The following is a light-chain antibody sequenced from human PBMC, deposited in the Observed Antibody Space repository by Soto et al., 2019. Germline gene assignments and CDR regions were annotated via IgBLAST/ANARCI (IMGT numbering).Light chain of an antibody. Sequence: EIVMTHSPATLSVSPGERSTLSCRASQSFSSNLACYQQKPGQAPRLLIYGASTRATGIPARFIGSGSGTEVTLTISSLQSEDFAVYYCQQYNNWPRTFGQGTKVEIK. CDR1: QSFSSN. CDR2: GAS. J-gene: IGKJ1*01. V-gene: IGKV3-15*01. CDR3: QQYNNWPRT.